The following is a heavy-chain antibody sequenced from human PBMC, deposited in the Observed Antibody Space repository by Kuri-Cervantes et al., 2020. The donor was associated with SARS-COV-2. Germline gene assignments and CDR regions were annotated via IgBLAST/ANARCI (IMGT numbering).Heavy chain of an antibody. J-gene: IGHJ6*03. CDR2: INPTSGGT. Sequence: ASVKVSCKASGYTFTGYYMRWVRQAPGQGLEWMGWINPTSGGTNYAKKVQGRVTMTRDTSISTAYMELSRMRSDDTSVYYCARDVCSGGSCYHYYMDVWGKGTTVTVSS. V-gene: IGHV1-2*02. CDR3: ARDVCSGGSCYHYYMDV. D-gene: IGHD2-15*01. CDR1: GYTFTGYY.